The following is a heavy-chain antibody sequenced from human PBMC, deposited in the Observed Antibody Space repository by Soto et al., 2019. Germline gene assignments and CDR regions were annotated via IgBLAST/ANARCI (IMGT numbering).Heavy chain of an antibody. CDR1: GVSLSSSD. V-gene: IGHV3-30*18. J-gene: IGHJ4*02. CDR3: AKQLRGSGWYPLDY. CDR2: SSFDGTQQ. Sequence: XGSLRLSCTAAGVSLSSSDMHWVRQAPGKGLDWLAVSSFDGTQQFYGDSVKGRFTVSRDNSNNTLYLEMNSLRTEDTAVYYCAKQLRGSGWYPLDYSGQGTPVTVSS. D-gene: IGHD6-19*01.